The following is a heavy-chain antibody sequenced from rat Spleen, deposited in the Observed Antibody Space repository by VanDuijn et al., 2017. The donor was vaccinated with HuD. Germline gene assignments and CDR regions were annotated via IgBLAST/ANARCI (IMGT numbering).Heavy chain of an antibody. CDR3: TRDKYGGYSAGFAY. CDR1: GFTFNNYW. CDR2: ITNTGGST. Sequence: EVQLVESGGGLVQPGRSLKLSCVASGFTFNNYWMTWIRQAPGNGLEWVASITNTGGSTYYPDSVKGRFTISRDNAKSTLYLQMNSLRSEDTATYYCTRDKYGGYSAGFAYWGQGTLVTVSS. D-gene: IGHD1-11*01. V-gene: IGHV5-31*01. J-gene: IGHJ3*01.